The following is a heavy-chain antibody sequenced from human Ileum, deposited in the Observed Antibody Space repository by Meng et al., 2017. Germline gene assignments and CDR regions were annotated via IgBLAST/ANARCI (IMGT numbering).Heavy chain of an antibody. CDR3: ARSFHESSCGSYRYLFGL. J-gene: IGHJ4*02. CDR1: RDCPGSRY. Sequence: QESGQGLVEAWESLSPAGTVWRDCPGSRYWVRIQHLPGMWQARMRYVFYSSSINYNPSLKSRVAISVDTSKTQVTLKLTSVTAADTAVYYGARSFHESSCGSYRYLFGLWGQGALVTVSS. CDR2: VFYSSSI. D-gene: IGHD3-16*02. V-gene: IGHV4-59*11.